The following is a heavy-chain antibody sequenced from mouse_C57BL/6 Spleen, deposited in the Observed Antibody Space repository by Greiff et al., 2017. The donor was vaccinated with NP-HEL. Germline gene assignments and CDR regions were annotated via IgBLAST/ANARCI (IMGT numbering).Heavy chain of an antibody. V-gene: IGHV3-6*01. CDR2: ISYDGSN. J-gene: IGHJ2*01. Sequence: EVHLVESGPGLVKPSQSLSLTCSVTGYSITSGYYWNWIRQFPGNKLEWMGYISYDGSNNYNPSLKNRISITRDTSKNQFFLKLNSVTTEDTATYYCAGEFDYWGQGTTLTVSS. CDR3: AGEFDY. CDR1: GYSITSGYY.